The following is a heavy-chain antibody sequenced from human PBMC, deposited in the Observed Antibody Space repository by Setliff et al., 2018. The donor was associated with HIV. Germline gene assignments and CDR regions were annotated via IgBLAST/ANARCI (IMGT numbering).Heavy chain of an antibody. CDR2: ISSNIIYI. V-gene: IGHV3-21*01. D-gene: IGHD3-9*01. J-gene: IGHJ4*02. Sequence: GGSLRLSCAVSGFNANPYTMAWVRQAPGKGLEWISSISSNIIYIYYADSVRGRFTISRDNAKNSLYLQMNSLRAEDTAIYYCARDDPAGGIDWLLPFDYWGQGTLVTVSS. CDR1: GFNANPYT. CDR3: ARDDPAGGIDWLLPFDY.